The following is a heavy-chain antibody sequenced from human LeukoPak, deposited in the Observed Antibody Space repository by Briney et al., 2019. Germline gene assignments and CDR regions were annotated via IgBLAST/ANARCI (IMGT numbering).Heavy chain of an antibody. Sequence: PGGSLRLSCAASGFTFSSFVMSWVRQAPGKGLEWVSGISGSGDSTYYADSMRGRITISRDNAKNTLYLQMNSLRAEDTAVYYCAKTGPTDCSSTSCYLYFDYWGQGTLVTVSS. CDR2: ISGSGDST. V-gene: IGHV3-23*01. J-gene: IGHJ4*02. CDR1: GFTFSSFV. D-gene: IGHD2-2*01. CDR3: AKTGPTDCSSTSCYLYFDY.